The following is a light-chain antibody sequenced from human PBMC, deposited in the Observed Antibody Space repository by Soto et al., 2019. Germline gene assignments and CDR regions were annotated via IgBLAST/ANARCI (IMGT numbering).Light chain of an antibody. CDR3: QERYTWPRGLT. J-gene: IGKJ4*01. Sequence: EVVLTQVPAALALSPGERGTLSCRASQNVSTTVAWYQQKPGQAPRLLIYDVSNRATGIPARFSGSGSGTDFNLTISSREPEDFVLSYYQERYTWPRGLTFGGGTKVEIK. V-gene: IGKV3-11*01. CDR1: QNVSTT. CDR2: DVS.